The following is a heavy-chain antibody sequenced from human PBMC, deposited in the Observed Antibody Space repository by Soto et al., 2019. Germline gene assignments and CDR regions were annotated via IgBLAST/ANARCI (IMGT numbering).Heavy chain of an antibody. CDR2: ISSGSNSI. CDR1: GFTFSTSG. Sequence: EVQLVDSVGGLVQPAVSLSLSCAASGFTFSTSGMNWVRQAPGKGLERVSYISSGSNSIYYPSSVKDRFTSSRDNAKDSLFVQMNRLSDEDTAVYFCARGKYSGSYSPFDYWGQGTLVTV. V-gene: IGHV3-48*02. D-gene: IGHD1-26*01. J-gene: IGHJ4*02. CDR3: ARGKYSGSYSPFDY.